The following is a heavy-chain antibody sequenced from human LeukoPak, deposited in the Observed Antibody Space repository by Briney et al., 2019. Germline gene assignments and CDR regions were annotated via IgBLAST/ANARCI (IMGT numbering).Heavy chain of an antibody. CDR2: ISSSSSTI. J-gene: IGHJ6*02. CDR1: GFTFSSYS. V-gene: IGHV3-48*01. Sequence: GGSLRLSCAASGFTFSSYSMNWVRQAPGKGLEWVSYISSSSSTIYYADSVKGRFTISRDNAKNSLYLQMNSLRAEDTAVYYCARDDDFWSGYGDVWGQGTTVTVS. D-gene: IGHD3-3*01. CDR3: ARDDDFWSGYGDV.